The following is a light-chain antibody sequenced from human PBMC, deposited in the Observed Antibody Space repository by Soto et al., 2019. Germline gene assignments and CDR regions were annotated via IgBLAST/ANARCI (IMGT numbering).Light chain of an antibody. CDR2: DVS. V-gene: IGLV2-14*01. CDR1: SSDVGSYNY. Sequence: QSALTQPASVSGSPGQSITISCTGTSSDVGSYNYVSWCQQHPGKAPKLMIYDVSNRPSGVSNRFSGSKSGNTASLTISGLQAEDEADYYCSSYTGSNTLVFGGGTKVTVL. CDR3: SSYTGSNTLV. J-gene: IGLJ2*01.